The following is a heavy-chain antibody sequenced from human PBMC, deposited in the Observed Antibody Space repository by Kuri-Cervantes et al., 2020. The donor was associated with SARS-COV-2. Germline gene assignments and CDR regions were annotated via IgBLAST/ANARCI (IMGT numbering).Heavy chain of an antibody. Sequence: LSLTCAASGFTFSSYEMNWVRQAPGKGLEWVSYISSSSSTIYYADSVKGRFTISRDNAKNSLYLQMNSLRDEDTAVYYCAREAPCRIVGAICYGMDVWGQGTTVTVSS. CDR2: ISSSSSTI. CDR3: AREAPCRIVGAICYGMDV. V-gene: IGHV3-48*02. J-gene: IGHJ6*02. CDR1: GFTFSSYE. D-gene: IGHD1-26*01.